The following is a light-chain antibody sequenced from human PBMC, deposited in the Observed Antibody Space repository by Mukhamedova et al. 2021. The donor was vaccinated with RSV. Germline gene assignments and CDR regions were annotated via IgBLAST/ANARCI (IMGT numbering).Light chain of an antibody. CDR3: QQYGNLCS. Sequence: WYQRRVHGKAPKLLIYDASNLETGVPSRFSGSGSGTDFTFTISSLQPEDIATYYCQQYGNLCSFGQGTKLEIK. CDR2: DAS. V-gene: IGKV1-33*01. J-gene: IGKJ2*04.